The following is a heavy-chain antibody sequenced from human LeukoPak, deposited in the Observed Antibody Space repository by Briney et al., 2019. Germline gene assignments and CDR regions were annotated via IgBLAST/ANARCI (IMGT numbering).Heavy chain of an antibody. J-gene: IGHJ4*02. CDR1: GFTFSSYW. V-gene: IGHV3-7*03. Sequence: GGSLRLSCAVSGFTFSSYWMTWVRQAPGKGLEWVANIKQDGSDTYSVDSVKGRFTISRDNAKNSLYLEMNSLRVEDTAVYYCATSGYSGYGIDYWGQGTLLAVSS. CDR2: IKQDGSDT. CDR3: ATSGYSGYGIDY. D-gene: IGHD5-12*01.